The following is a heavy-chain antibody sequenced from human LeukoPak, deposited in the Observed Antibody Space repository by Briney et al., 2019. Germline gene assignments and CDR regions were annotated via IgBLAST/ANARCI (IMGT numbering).Heavy chain of an antibody. CDR3: AREQDSSGYYRYYYYGMDV. D-gene: IGHD3-22*01. Sequence: SETLSLTCTVSGGSISSYYWSWIRQPAGKGLEWIGRIYTSGSTNYNPSLKSRVTMSVDTSKNQFSLKLSSVTAADTAVYYCAREQDSSGYYRYYYYGMDVWGQGTTVTVSS. J-gene: IGHJ6*02. CDR2: IYTSGST. V-gene: IGHV4-4*07. CDR1: GGSISSYY.